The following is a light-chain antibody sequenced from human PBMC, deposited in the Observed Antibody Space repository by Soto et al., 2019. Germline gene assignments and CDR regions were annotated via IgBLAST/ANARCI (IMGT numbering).Light chain of an antibody. CDR1: KGIRND. V-gene: IGKV1-17*01. CDR3: LKHNSYSRA. Sequence: QTTQHPSSRSAAVGDRGNITCXASKGIRNDLGWYKKKKGKEXKXXXYAESSLKSGAQSRLRGSGSGTDFNLTIRRLPPEDFATYYCLKHNSYSRAFGDGTKVDI. J-gene: IGKJ1*01. CDR2: AES.